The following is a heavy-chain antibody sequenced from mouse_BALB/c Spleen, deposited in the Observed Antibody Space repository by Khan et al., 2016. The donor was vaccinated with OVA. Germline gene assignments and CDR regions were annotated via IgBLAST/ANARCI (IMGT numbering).Heavy chain of an antibody. J-gene: IGHJ3*01. CDR2: INPSNGDT. V-gene: IGHV1S81*02. CDR3: ARSGYGNPFAY. D-gene: IGHD2-1*01. CDR1: GYTFTSFY. Sequence: QVQLQQPGAELVKPGASVKISCKASGYTFTSFYMYWVKQRPGQGLEWIGGINPSNGDTHFYEKFKSKATLTVDKSSTTAYMQLSSLTSEDSAVYYCARSGYGNPFAYWGQGTLVTVSA.